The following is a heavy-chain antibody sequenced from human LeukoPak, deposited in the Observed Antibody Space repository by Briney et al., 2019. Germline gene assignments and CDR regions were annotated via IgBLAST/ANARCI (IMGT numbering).Heavy chain of an antibody. J-gene: IGHJ1*01. V-gene: IGHV3-11*01. CDR2: ISNRGIII. D-gene: IGHD4-23*01. CDR1: GFNFSATY. CDR3: AGGGDYVGIAATFRY. Sequence: GGSLRISCAASGFNFSATYMAWIRQTPGKGLEWISYISNRGIIISYADSVKGRFTISRDDAKSSLYLHMNNLKTEDTALYYCAGGGDYVGIAATFRYWGQGSLVAVSS.